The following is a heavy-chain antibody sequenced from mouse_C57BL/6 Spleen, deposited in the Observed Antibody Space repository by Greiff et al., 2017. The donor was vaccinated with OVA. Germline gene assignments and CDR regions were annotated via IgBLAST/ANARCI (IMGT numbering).Heavy chain of an antibody. CDR1: GYTFTDYY. J-gene: IGHJ2*01. CDR2: INPNNGGT. D-gene: IGHD2-4*01. Sequence: EVQLQQSGPELVKPGASVKISCKASGYTFTDYYMNWVKQSHGKSLEWIGDINPNNGGTSYNQKFKGKATLTVDKSSSTAYMELRSLTSEDSAVYYCARFGGLRRGNYFDYWGQGTTLTVSS. CDR3: ARFGGLRRGNYFDY. V-gene: IGHV1-26*01.